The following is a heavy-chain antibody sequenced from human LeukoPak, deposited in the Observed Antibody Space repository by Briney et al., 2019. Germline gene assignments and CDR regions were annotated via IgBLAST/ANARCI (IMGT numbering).Heavy chain of an antibody. Sequence: SGGSLRLSCPASGFTFSSYALHWVRQAPNKGLEWVAIVSYDGSIKYYADSVKGRFTISRDNSKNTLYLQMNSLRAEDTAVYYCARDHYSSGPYYFDYWGQGTLVTVSS. CDR1: GFTFSSYA. CDR2: VSYDGSIK. J-gene: IGHJ4*02. V-gene: IGHV3-30-3*01. CDR3: ARDHYSSGPYYFDY. D-gene: IGHD6-19*01.